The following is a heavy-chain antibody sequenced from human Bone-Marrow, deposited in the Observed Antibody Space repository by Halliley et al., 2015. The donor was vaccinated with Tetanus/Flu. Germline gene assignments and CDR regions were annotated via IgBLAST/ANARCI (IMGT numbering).Heavy chain of an antibody. V-gene: IGHV4-39*01. CDR1: GDSIDNKNYS. Sequence: GLVKPSETLSLTCTVSGDSIDNKNYSWGWIRQPPGKGLEWIADLSYSGNTYYNPSLSSRAATSVDKSKNQFSLTLTSVTAADTALYYCARHSGETSPYIAAFDIWGQGTMVTVSS. D-gene: IGHD2-15*01. J-gene: IGHJ3*02. CDR3: ARHSGETSPYIAAFDI. CDR2: LSYSGNT.